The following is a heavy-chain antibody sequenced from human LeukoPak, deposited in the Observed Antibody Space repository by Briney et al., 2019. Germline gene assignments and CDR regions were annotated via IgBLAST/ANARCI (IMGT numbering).Heavy chain of an antibody. CDR3: ARISAIYSYGQYFQH. D-gene: IGHD5-18*01. V-gene: IGHV4-59*08. CDR2: IYYSGST. CDR1: GGSISSYY. J-gene: IGHJ1*01. Sequence: PSETLSLTCTVSGGSISSYYWSWIRQPPGKGLEWIGYIYYSGSTNYNPSLKSRVTISVDTSKNQFSLKLSSVTAADTAVYYCARISAIYSYGQYFQHWGQGTLVTVSS.